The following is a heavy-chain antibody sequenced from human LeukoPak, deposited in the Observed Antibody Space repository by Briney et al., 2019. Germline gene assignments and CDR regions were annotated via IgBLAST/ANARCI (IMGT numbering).Heavy chain of an antibody. CDR2: IYYSGST. J-gene: IGHJ6*03. CDR1: GGSFSGYY. Sequence: SETLSLTCAVYGGSFSGYYWSWIRQPPGKGLEWIGSIYYSGSTYYNPSLKSRVTISVDTSKNQFSLKPSSVTAADTAVYYCARRAVYCSGGSCYYYMDVWGKGTTVTISS. CDR3: ARRAVYCSGGSCYYYMDV. D-gene: IGHD2-15*01. V-gene: IGHV4-34*01.